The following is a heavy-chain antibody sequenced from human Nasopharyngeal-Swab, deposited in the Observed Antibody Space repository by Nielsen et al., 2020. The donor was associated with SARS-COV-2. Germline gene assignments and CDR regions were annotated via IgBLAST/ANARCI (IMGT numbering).Heavy chain of an antibody. CDR3: ARDYLSRTNYGSDY. V-gene: IGHV1-3*01. CDR2: INAGNGNT. J-gene: IGHJ4*02. D-gene: IGHD3-10*01. Sequence: ASVKVSCKASGYTFTSYAMHWVRQAPGQRLERMGWINAGNGNTKYSQKFQGRVTITRDTSASTAYMELSSLRSEDTAVYYCARDYLSRTNYGSDYWGQGTLVTVSS. CDR1: GYTFTSYA.